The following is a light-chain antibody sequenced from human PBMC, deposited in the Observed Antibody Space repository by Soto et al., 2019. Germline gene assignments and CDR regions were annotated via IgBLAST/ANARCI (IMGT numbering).Light chain of an antibody. Sequence: QSVLTQPASVSGSPGQSITISCTGTSSDVGGYNYVSWYQQHPGKAPKLMIYDVSNRPSGVSNRFSGSKSGNTASLTISGLQAEDVADYYCSSYTCSSTLGVFGTGNMVTVL. V-gene: IGLV2-14*01. J-gene: IGLJ1*01. CDR3: SSYTCSSTLGV. CDR2: DVS. CDR1: SSDVGGYNY.